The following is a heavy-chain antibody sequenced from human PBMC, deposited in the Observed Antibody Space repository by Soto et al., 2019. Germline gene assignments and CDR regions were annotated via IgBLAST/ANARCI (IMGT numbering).Heavy chain of an antibody. D-gene: IGHD3-10*01. J-gene: IGHJ4*02. CDR1: GFTFSSYG. V-gene: IGHV3-33*01. Sequence: QVQLVESGGGVVQPGRSLRLSCAASGFTFSSYGMHWVRQAPGKGLEWVAVIWYDGSNKYYADSVKGRFTISRDNSKNTLYLQMNSLRAEDTAVYYCVPYGPGSYLYYFDYWGQGTLVTVSS. CDR2: IWYDGSNK. CDR3: VPYGPGSYLYYFDY.